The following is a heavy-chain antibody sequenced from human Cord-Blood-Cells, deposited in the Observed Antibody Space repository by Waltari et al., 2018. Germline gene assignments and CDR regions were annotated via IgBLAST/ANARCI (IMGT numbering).Heavy chain of an antibody. D-gene: IGHD3-3*01. CDR1: GFTFSSYS. V-gene: IGHV3-48*02. Sequence: EVQLVESGGGLVQPGGSLRLSCAASGFTFSSYSMNWVRQAPGKGLEWVSYISSSRTIYYAASVKGRFTISRDNAKNSLYLQMNSLRDEDTAVYYCARARTGVFGVVIDYWGQGTLVTVSS. CDR2: ISSSRTI. CDR3: ARARTGVFGVVIDY. J-gene: IGHJ4*02.